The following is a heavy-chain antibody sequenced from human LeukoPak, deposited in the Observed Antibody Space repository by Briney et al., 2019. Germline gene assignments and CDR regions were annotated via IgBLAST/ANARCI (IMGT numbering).Heavy chain of an antibody. D-gene: IGHD5-18*01. J-gene: IGHJ4*02. CDR1: GFIFSSYA. Sequence: GGSLRLSCAASGFIFSSYAMGWVRQAPGKGLEWVSAISGSGGSTYYADSLKGRFTISRDNSKNTLYLQVNSLTAEDTALYYCAKERYSYANGDFDYWGQGTLVTVSS. V-gene: IGHV3-23*01. CDR2: ISGSGGST. CDR3: AKERYSYANGDFDY.